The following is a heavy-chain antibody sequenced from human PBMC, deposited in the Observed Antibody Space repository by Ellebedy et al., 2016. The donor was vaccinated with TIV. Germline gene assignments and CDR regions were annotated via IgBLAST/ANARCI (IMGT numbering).Heavy chain of an antibody. CDR1: GGSISSSSYY. J-gene: IGHJ3*02. V-gene: IGHV4-61*05. Sequence: MPGGSLRLSCTVSGGSISSSSYYWGWIRQPPGKGLEWIGYIYYSGSTNYNPSLKSRVTISVDTSKNQFSLKLSSVTAADTAVYYCARGGYSPIHNAFDIWGQGTMVTVSS. CDR3: ARGGYSPIHNAFDI. CDR2: IYYSGST. D-gene: IGHD5-18*01.